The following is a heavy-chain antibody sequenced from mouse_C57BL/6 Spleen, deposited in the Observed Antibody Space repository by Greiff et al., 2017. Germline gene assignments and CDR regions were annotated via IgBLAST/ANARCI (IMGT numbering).Heavy chain of an antibody. J-gene: IGHJ3*01. CDR3: ARGRFAY. V-gene: IGHV1-42*01. Sequence: VQLKESGPELVKPGASVKISCKASGYSFTGYYMNWVKQSPEKSLEWIGEINPSTGGTTYNQKFKAKATLTVDKSSSTAYIQLKSLTSEDSAVYYCARGRFAYWGQGTLVTVSA. CDR1: GYSFTGYY. CDR2: INPSTGGT.